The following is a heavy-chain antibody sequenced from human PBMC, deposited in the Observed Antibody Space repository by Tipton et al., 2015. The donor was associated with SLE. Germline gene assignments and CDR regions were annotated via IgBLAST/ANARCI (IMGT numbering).Heavy chain of an antibody. CDR3: AREGDSSANFYYYGVNV. J-gene: IGHJ6*02. Sequence: LRLSCTVSGDSISNVGYYWSWICQHPGKGLEWIGCIYCSGSTDYYDPSLESRVSISIDTSKNEFSLKLSSVTAADTAVYYCAREGDSSANFYYYGVNVWGQGTTVTVSS. CDR2: IYCSGSTD. CDR1: GDSISNVGYY. V-gene: IGHV4-31*03. D-gene: IGHD2-21*01.